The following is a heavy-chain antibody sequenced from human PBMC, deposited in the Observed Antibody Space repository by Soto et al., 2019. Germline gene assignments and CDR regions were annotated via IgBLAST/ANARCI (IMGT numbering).Heavy chain of an antibody. J-gene: IGHJ4*02. CDR3: ARSNRDYYDSILY. CDR1: GFTFSSYA. D-gene: IGHD3-22*01. Sequence: GGSLRLSCAASGFTFSSYAMHWVRQAPGKGLEWVAVILYDGSNKYYADSVKGRFTISRDNSKNTLYLQMNSLRAEDTAVYYCARSNRDYYDSILYWGQGTLVTVSS. V-gene: IGHV3-30-3*01. CDR2: ILYDGSNK.